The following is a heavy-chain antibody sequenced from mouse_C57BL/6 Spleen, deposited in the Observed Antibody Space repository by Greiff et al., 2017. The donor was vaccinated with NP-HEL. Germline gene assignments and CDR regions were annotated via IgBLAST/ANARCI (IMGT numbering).Heavy chain of an antibody. CDR3: ARDYGSSYHGY. CDR1: GYTFTSYW. V-gene: IGHV1-64*01. CDR2: IHPNSGST. D-gene: IGHD1-1*01. Sequence: QVQLKQPGAELVKPGASVKLSCKASGYTFTSYWMHWVKQRPGQGLEWIGMIHPNSGSTNYNEKFKSKATLTVDKSSSTAYMQLSSLTSEDSAVYYCARDYGSSYHGYWGQGTTLTVSS. J-gene: IGHJ2*01.